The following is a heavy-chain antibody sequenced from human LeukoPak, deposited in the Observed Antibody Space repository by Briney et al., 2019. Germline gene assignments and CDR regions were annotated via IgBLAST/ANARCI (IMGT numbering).Heavy chain of an antibody. CDR1: GFTFSSYE. Sequence: PGGSLRLSCAASGFTFSSYEMNWVRQAPGKGLEWASYISSSGSTIYYADSVKGRFTISRDNAKNSLYLQMNSLRAEDTAVYYCAAVIRWLGNDYWGQGTLVTVSS. CDR3: AAVIRWLGNDY. CDR2: ISSSGSTI. V-gene: IGHV3-48*03. J-gene: IGHJ4*02. D-gene: IGHD5-24*01.